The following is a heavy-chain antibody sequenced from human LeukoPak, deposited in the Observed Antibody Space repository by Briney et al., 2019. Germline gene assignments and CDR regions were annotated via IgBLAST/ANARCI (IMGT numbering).Heavy chain of an antibody. CDR1: GGSISSYY. D-gene: IGHD2-8*02. Sequence: NPSETLSLTCTASGGSISSYYWSWIRQPPGKGLEWIGYFHNTGGTNYNPYVKSRVTISVDASKNQVSLKMTSVTAADTAVYYCATNRPVGGAYWGSFDIWGQGTLVTVSS. V-gene: IGHV4-59*01. J-gene: IGHJ3*02. CDR3: ATNRPVGGAYWGSFDI. CDR2: FHNTGGT.